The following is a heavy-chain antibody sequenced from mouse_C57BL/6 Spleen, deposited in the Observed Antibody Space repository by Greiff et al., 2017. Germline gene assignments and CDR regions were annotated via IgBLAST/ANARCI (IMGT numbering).Heavy chain of an antibody. D-gene: IGHD2-4*01. J-gene: IGHJ3*01. CDR2: INPNNGGT. V-gene: IGHV1-26*01. Sequence: VQLQQSGPELVKPGASVKISCKASGYTFTDYYMNWVKQSHGKSLEWIGDINPNNGGTSYNQKFKGKATLTVDKSSSTAYMELRSLTSEVSAVYYCARLYDYAWFAYWGQGTLVTVSA. CDR1: GYTFTDYY. CDR3: ARLYDYAWFAY.